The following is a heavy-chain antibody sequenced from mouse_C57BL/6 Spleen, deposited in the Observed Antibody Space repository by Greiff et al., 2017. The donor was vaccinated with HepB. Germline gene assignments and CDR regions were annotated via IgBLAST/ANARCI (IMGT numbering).Heavy chain of an antibody. CDR3: ARRRGITTVVDYFDY. CDR2: IDPSDSYT. V-gene: IGHV1-69*01. J-gene: IGHJ2*01. CDR1: GYTFTSYW. D-gene: IGHD1-1*01. Sequence: VQLQQPGAELVMPGASVKLSCKASGYTFTSYWMYWVKQRPGQGLEWIGEIDPSDSYTNYNQKFKGKSTLTVDKSSSTAYMQLSSLTSEDSAVYYCARRRGITTVVDYFDYWGQGTTLTVSS.